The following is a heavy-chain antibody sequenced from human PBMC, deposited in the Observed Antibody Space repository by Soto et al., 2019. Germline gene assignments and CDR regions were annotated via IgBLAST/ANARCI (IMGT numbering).Heavy chain of an antibody. CDR2: IKQDGSEK. CDR3: ARDFRDLPLS. J-gene: IGHJ4*02. V-gene: IGHV3-7*01. Sequence: GGALRLFCGGSGFTLSSLFMRWVRQAPGKGLEWVANIKQDGSEKYYVDSVKGRFTISRDNAKNSLYLQMNSLRAEDTAVYYCARDFRDLPLSWGQGTLVTVSS. CDR1: GFTLSSLF.